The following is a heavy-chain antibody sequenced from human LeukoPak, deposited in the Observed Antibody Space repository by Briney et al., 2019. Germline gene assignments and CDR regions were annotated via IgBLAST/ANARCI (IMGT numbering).Heavy chain of an antibody. CDR3: ARAGYCSGGSCYPYYYYYYMDV. Sequence: ASVKVSCKASGYTFTGHDMHWVRQAPGQGLEWMGRIDPNSGGTYYAQKFQGRVTMTRDTSTSTAYMELRSLRSDDTAVYYCARAGYCSGGSCYPYYYYYYMDVWGKGTTVTVSS. V-gene: IGHV1-2*02. J-gene: IGHJ6*03. CDR1: GYTFTGHD. D-gene: IGHD2-15*01. CDR2: IDPNSGGT.